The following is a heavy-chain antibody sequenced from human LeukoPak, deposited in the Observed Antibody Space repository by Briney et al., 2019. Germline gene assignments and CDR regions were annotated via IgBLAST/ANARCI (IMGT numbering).Heavy chain of an antibody. Sequence: PGGSLRLSCAASGFTFSTHWMRWVRQAPGKGLEWVSRINNDGGTTSYADSVKGQFTISSDNAKNTLYLQMNSLRAEDTAVYYCARGGIGGCFDYWGRGTLVTVSS. CDR2: INNDGGTT. V-gene: IGHV3-74*01. J-gene: IGHJ4*02. CDR1: GFTFSTHW. CDR3: ARGGIGGCFDY. D-gene: IGHD3-16*01.